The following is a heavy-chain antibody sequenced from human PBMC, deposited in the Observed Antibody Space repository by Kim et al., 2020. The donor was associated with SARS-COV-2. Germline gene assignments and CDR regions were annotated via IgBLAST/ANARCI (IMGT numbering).Heavy chain of an antibody. Sequence: SETLSLTCTVSGGSISSYYWSWIRQPPGKGLEWIGYIYYRGSTNYNPSLKSRVTISVDTSKNQFSLKLSSVTAADTAVYYCARDLTAVAGAFDYWGQGTLVTVSS. CDR3: ARDLTAVAGAFDY. D-gene: IGHD6-19*01. V-gene: IGHV4-59*13. J-gene: IGHJ4*02. CDR2: IYYRGST. CDR1: GGSISSYY.